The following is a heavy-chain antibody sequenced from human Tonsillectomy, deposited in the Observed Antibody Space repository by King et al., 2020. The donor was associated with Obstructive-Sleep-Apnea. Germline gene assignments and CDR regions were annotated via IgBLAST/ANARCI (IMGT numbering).Heavy chain of an antibody. CDR1: GFTFSSYA. CDR3: AKAVGLGELSLGAFDY. D-gene: IGHD3-16*02. V-gene: IGHV3-23*04. Sequence: VQLVESGGGLVQPGGSLRLSCAASGFTFSSYAMSWFRQVPGKGLEWVSAISCSGGSTYYTDSGKGRFTISRDNSKNTLYLQINSLRAEDTAVYYCAKAVGLGELSLGAFDYWGQGTLVTVSS. J-gene: IGHJ4*02. CDR2: ISCSGGST.